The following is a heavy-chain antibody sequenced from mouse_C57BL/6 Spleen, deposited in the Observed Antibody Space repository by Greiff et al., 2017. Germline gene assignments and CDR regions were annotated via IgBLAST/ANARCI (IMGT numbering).Heavy chain of an antibody. V-gene: IGHV1-82*01. CDR3: ALGRGDY. J-gene: IGHJ4*01. CDR1: GYAFSSSW. CDR2: IYPGDGDT. Sequence: VKLQQSGPELVKPGASVKISCKASGYAFSSSWMNWVKQRPGKGLEWIGRIYPGDGDTNYNGKFKGKATLTADKSSSTAYMQLSSLTSEDSAVYFCALGRGDYWGQGTSVTVSS. D-gene: IGHD4-1*01.